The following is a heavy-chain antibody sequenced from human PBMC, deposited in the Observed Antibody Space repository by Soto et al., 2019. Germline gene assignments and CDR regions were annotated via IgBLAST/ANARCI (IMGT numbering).Heavy chain of an antibody. CDR3: AREYYGLLTGYYNDH. J-gene: IGHJ4*02. CDR2: ISGDGTTI. Sequence: VESGGDSVQPGGSLRLSCAASGFPFSSYWMHWVRHTPGKGLEWVSRISGDGTTIYYADSVTGRFTVSRDNAKNTLSLQMSGLGAEDTAVYYCAREYYGLLTGYYNDHWGQGTLVSVSS. V-gene: IGHV3-74*01. D-gene: IGHD3-9*01. CDR1: GFPFSSYW.